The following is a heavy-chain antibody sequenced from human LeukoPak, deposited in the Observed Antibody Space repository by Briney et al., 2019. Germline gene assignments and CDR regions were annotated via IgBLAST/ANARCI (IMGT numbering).Heavy chain of an antibody. J-gene: IGHJ4*02. CDR2: ISYDGSHK. Sequence: GGSLRLSCAASGFIFSSYGMHWVRQAPGKGLEWVAIISYDGSHKYYADSVKGRFTISRDNSKDMLYLQMNSLRVEDTAAYYCARNYGGYDGTDYWGQGTLVTVSS. D-gene: IGHD5-12*01. CDR3: ARNYGGYDGTDY. CDR1: GFIFSSYG. V-gene: IGHV3-30*03.